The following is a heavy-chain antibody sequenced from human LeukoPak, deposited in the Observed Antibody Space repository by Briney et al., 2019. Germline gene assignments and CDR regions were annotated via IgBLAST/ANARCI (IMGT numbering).Heavy chain of an antibody. CDR2: TSDDGSAK. D-gene: IGHD4-17*01. CDR3: ARAPGGFHGDYSPIAY. CDR1: GFTFSGYP. J-gene: IGHJ4*02. V-gene: IGHV3-30-3*01. Sequence: GGSLRLSCAASGFTFSGYPIHWVRQAPGKGLQWLALTSDDGSAKYYADSVKGRFTISRDNSQNTLYLQMNSLRADETAIYYCARAPGGFHGDYSPIAYWGQGTLVTVSS.